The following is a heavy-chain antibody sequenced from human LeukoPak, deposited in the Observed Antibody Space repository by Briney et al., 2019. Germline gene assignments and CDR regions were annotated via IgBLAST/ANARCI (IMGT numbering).Heavy chain of an antibody. Sequence: GGSLRLSCAASGFTFSSYSMNWVRQAPGKGLEWVSSISSSSSYIYYADSVKGRFTISRDNSKDTLYLQMNSLRAEDTAVYYCAPRNVRGFDYWGQGTLVTVSS. V-gene: IGHV3-21*01. CDR2: ISSSSSYI. J-gene: IGHJ4*02. CDR1: GFTFSSYS. CDR3: APRNVRGFDY. D-gene: IGHD3-10*02.